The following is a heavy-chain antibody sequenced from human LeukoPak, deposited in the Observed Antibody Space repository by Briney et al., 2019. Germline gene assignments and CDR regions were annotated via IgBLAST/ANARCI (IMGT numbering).Heavy chain of an antibody. D-gene: IGHD3-22*01. CDR2: INHSGST. Sequence: PSETLSLTCAVYGGSFSDYYWSWIRQPPGKGLEWIGEINHSGSTNYNPSLKSRVTISVDTSKNQFSLRLSSVTAADTAVYYCARGRGGYYDSSGPNFDYWGQGTLVTVSS. CDR1: GGSFSDYY. J-gene: IGHJ4*02. CDR3: ARGRGGYYDSSGPNFDY. V-gene: IGHV4-34*01.